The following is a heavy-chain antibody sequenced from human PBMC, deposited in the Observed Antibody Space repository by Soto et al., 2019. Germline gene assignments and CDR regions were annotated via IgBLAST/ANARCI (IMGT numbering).Heavy chain of an antibody. V-gene: IGHV1-69*11. D-gene: IGHD1-26*01. CDR3: ARDLRSGSYSTYYYYYGMDV. CDR2: IIPILNTA. CDR1: GGTFSSYA. Sequence: QVQLVQSGAEVKKPGSSVKVSCKASGGTFSSYAISWVRQAPGQGLEWMGGIIPILNTANYAQKFQGRVTITADESTSTAYMELRSLRSEDTAVYYCARDLRSGSYSTYYYYYGMDVWGQGTTVTVSS. J-gene: IGHJ6*02.